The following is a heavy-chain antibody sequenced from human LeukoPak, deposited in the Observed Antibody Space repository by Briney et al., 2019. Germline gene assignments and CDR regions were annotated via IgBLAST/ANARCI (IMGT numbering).Heavy chain of an antibody. D-gene: IGHD5-12*01. Sequence: SETLSLTCTVSGGSISSYYWSWIRQPPGKGLEWIGYIYYSGSTNYNPSLKSRVTISVDTSKNQFSLKLSSVTAADTAVYYCARVVSGYDFFDYWGQGTLVTVSS. CDR2: IYYSGST. V-gene: IGHV4-59*01. J-gene: IGHJ4*02. CDR1: GGSISSYY. CDR3: ARVVSGYDFFDY.